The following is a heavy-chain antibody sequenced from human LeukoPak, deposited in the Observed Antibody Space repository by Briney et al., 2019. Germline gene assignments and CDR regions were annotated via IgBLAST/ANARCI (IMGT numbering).Heavy chain of an antibody. V-gene: IGHV4-31*03. CDR2: VYYSGTT. Sequence: PSETLSLTCTVSGGSINTGDYYWSWIRQHPGKGLEWIGYVYYSGTTYYNPSLESRITISLDTSKSQFSLKLSSVTAADTAVYYCAREHGANWSDPWGQGTLVTVSS. CDR1: GGSINTGDYY. CDR3: AREHGANWSDP. J-gene: IGHJ5*02.